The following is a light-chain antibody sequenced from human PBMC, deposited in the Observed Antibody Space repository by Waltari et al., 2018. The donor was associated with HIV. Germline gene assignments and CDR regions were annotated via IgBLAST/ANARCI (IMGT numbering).Light chain of an antibody. J-gene: IGLJ3*02. CDR3: ATWDNYLNGWV. CDR1: PSNIGSHF. CDR2: ATD. Sequence: QSVLTQPPSTSATPGQRVTILCSGAPSNIGSHFVSWYQQPPGATPKLLIYATDRRPSGVPDRFSGSESGTSASLAISGLRSEDEADYYCATWDNYLNGWVFGGGTKVTVL. V-gene: IGLV1-47*01.